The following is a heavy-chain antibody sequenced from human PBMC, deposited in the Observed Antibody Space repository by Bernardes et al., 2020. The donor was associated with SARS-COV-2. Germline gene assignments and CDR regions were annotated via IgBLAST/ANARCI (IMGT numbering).Heavy chain of an antibody. CDR1: GGSISSSNYY. CDR3: ARLKVLRHLDWSLSWLEFNFLS. CDR2: IYSSGNS. J-gene: IGHJ4*02. D-gene: IGHD3-9*01. Sequence: SETLSLTCTVSGGSISSSNYYWGWIRQAPGTGLEWIGSIYSSGNSYYSPSLQSRVTISADTSATQFSLKLTSVTAADTAVYFCARLKVLRHLDWSLSWLEFNFLSWGQGTLVTVSS. V-gene: IGHV4-39*01.